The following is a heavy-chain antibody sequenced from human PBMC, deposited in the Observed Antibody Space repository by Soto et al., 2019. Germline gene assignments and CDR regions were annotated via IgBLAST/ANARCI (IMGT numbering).Heavy chain of an antibody. Sequence: HLGGSLRLSCAASGFTFSSYVMHWVRQAPGKGLEWVAVIWYDGSNKYYADSVKGRFTISRDNSKNTLYLQMNSLRAEDTAVYYCARVFGSSCSYIFDHWGHGTLVTVSS. V-gene: IGHV3-33*01. CDR1: GFTFSSYV. CDR2: IWYDGSNK. CDR3: ARVFGSSCSYIFDH. J-gene: IGHJ4*01. D-gene: IGHD6-13*01.